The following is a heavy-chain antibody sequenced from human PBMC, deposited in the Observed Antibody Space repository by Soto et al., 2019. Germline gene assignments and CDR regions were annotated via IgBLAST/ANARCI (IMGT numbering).Heavy chain of an antibody. V-gene: IGHV3-9*03. CDR3: AREIHS. Sequence: GGSLRLSCVVSGISFDDYAMHWVRQVSGKWLEWLSGTNRDSSDIGYADSVKGRFTISRDNAKTSLYLQMNSLKTEDMAVYYCAREIHSWGQGTLGTVSS. CDR1: GISFDDYA. CDR2: TNRDSSDI. J-gene: IGHJ4*02.